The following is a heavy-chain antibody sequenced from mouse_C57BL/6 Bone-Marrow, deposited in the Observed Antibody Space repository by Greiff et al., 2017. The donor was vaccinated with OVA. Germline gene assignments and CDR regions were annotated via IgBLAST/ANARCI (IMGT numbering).Heavy chain of an antibody. V-gene: IGHV1-82*01. CDR3: VPIYYDYGGFAY. CDR1: GYAFSSSW. D-gene: IGHD2-4*01. Sequence: QVQLKQSGPELVKPGASVKISCKASGYAFSSSWMNWVKQRPGKGLEWIGRIYPGDGDTNYNGKFKGKATLTADKSSSTAYMQLSSLTSEDSAVYFCVPIYYDYGGFAYWGQGTLVTVSA. J-gene: IGHJ3*01. CDR2: IYPGDGDT.